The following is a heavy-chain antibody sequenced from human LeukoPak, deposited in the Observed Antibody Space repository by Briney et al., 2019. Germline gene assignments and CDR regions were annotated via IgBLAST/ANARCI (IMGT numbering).Heavy chain of an antibody. CDR2: INPNSGGT. CDR1: GYTFTGYH. D-gene: IGHD3-10*02. J-gene: IGHJ5*02. V-gene: IGHV1-2*06. Sequence: ASVKVSCKASGYTFTGYHMHWVRQAPGQGLEWMGRINPNSGGTNYAQKFQGRVTMTRDTSISTAYMELSRLRSDDTAVYYCARGRKPFSGTAIYSGNWFDPWGQGTLVTVSS. CDR3: ARGRKPFSGTAIYSGNWFDP.